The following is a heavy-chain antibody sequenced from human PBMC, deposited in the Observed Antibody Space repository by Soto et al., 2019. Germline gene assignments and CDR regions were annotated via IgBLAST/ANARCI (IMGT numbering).Heavy chain of an antibody. J-gene: IGHJ4*02. V-gene: IGHV4-4*07. Sequence: LSLTCTVSGGSISSYYWSLIRQAAVKGLEWIGRIYTSGSTNYNPSLKSRVTMSVDTSKNQFSLKLSSVTAAETAVYYCARDKEQGGSEPTLVHYWGQGNRVTVSS. CDR2: IYTSGST. CDR1: GGSISSYY. D-gene: IGHD2-15*01. CDR3: ARDKEQGGSEPTLVHY.